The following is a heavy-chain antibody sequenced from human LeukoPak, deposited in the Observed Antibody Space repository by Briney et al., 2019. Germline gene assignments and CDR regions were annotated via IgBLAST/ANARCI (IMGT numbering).Heavy chain of an antibody. J-gene: IGHJ4*02. Sequence: GGSLRLSCAASGFTFASCSMNWVRQAPGKGLEWVSSISGDSTYIYNAGSVKGRFTISRDNAQASLYLQMISLRADDTAVYYCARVSGRLERQSDLDYWGQGTLVIVSS. V-gene: IGHV3-21*01. CDR2: ISGDSTYI. D-gene: IGHD1-1*01. CDR1: GFTFASCS. CDR3: ARVSGRLERQSDLDY.